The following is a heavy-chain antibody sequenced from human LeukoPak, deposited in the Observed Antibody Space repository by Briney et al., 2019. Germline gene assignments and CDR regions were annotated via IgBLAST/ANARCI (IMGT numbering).Heavy chain of an antibody. V-gene: IGHV3-7*01. CDR1: GFTFSSYW. D-gene: IGHD5-24*01. Sequence: PGGSLRLSCAASGFTFSSYWMSWVRQAPGKGLEWVANIKQDGSEKYHVDSVKGRFTISRDNAKNSLYLQMNSLRAEDTAVYYCARKESAYYYYAMDVWGQGTTVTVSS. CDR2: IKQDGSEK. CDR3: ARKESAYYYYAMDV. J-gene: IGHJ6*02.